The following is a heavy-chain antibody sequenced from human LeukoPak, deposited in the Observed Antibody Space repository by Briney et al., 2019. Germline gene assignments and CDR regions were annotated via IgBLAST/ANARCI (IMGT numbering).Heavy chain of an antibody. Sequence: GASVKVSCKASGYTITGYYLHWVRQAPGQGLEWMGRINPNSGGTNSAQKFQGRITMTRDTSISTAYMELSGLRSDDTAVYYCARVTHPKSSGYDYWGQGTLVTVSS. CDR2: INPNSGGT. CDR1: GYTITGYY. J-gene: IGHJ4*02. V-gene: IGHV1-2*06. D-gene: IGHD3-22*01. CDR3: ARVTHPKSSGYDY.